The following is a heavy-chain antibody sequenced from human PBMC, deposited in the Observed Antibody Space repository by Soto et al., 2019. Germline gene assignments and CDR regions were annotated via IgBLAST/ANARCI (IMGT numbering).Heavy chain of an antibody. Sequence: PGGSLRLSCAASGFTFSSYWMSWVRQAPGKGLEWVANIKQDGSEKYYVDSVKGRFTISRDNAKNSLYLQMNSLRAEDTAVYYCAREGSGYYASSFDYWGQRTLVTVSS. J-gene: IGHJ4*02. D-gene: IGHD3-22*01. CDR3: AREGSGYYASSFDY. V-gene: IGHV3-7*03. CDR1: GFTFSSYW. CDR2: IKQDGSEK.